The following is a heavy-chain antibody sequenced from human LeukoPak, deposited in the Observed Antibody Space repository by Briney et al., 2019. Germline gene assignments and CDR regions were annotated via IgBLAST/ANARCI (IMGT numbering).Heavy chain of an antibody. Sequence: SETLSLTCTVSGGSISSSSYYWGWIRQPPGKGLEWIGSFYYSESTYYNPSLKSRVTISVETSKNQFSLKLSSVTAADTAAYYCARLLCSSTSCYYYYYYYMDVWGKGTTVTVSS. CDR3: ARLLCSSTSCYYYYYYYMDV. CDR1: GGSISSSSYY. CDR2: FYYSEST. D-gene: IGHD2-2*01. J-gene: IGHJ6*03. V-gene: IGHV4-39*01.